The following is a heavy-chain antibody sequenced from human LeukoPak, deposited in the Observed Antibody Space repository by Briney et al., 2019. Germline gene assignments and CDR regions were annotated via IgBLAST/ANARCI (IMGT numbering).Heavy chain of an antibody. CDR1: GFTFSDYY. CDR2: ISSSGSTI. V-gene: IGHV3-11*01. CDR3: ARGVARDAFDI. J-gene: IGHJ3*02. Sequence: GGSLRLSCAASGFTFSDYYMSWIRQAPGKGLEWVSYISSSGSTIYYADSVKGRFTISRDNAKNSLYLRTNSLRAEDTAVYYCARGVARDAFDIWGQGTMVTVSS. D-gene: IGHD5-12*01.